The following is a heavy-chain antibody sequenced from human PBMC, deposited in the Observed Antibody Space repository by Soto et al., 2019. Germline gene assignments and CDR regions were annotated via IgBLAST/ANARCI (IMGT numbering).Heavy chain of an antibody. CDR2: IYYSGST. CDR1: GGSISSGGYY. V-gene: IGHV4-31*03. D-gene: IGHD3-3*01. CDR3: ARVFTIFGVVQFDY. Sequence: QVQLQESGPGLVKPSQTLSLTCTVSGGSISSGGYYWSWIRQHPGKGLEWIGYIYYSGSTYYNPSLKSRVTISVDTSKNQFSLKLSSVPAADTAVYYCARVFTIFGVVQFDYWGQGTLVTVSS. J-gene: IGHJ4*02.